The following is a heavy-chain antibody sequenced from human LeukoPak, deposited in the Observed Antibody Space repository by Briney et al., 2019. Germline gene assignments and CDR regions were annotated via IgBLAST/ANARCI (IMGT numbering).Heavy chain of an antibody. Sequence: ASVKVSCKASGYTFNSYGISWVRQAPGQGLEWMGWISAYNGNTNYAQKFQGRVTMTTDTSTSTAYMELRSLRSDDAAVYYCARDGAAASLKRLSRPNDWFDPWGQGTLVTVSS. CDR1: GYTFNSYG. D-gene: IGHD3-16*02. J-gene: IGHJ5*02. CDR3: ARDGAAASLKRLSRPNDWFDP. CDR2: ISAYNGNT. V-gene: IGHV1-18*01.